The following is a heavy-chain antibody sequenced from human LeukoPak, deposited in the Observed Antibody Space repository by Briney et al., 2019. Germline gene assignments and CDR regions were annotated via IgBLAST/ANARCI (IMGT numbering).Heavy chain of an antibody. V-gene: IGHV4-34*01. D-gene: IGHD3-10*01. Sequence: SETLSLTCAVYGGSFSGYYWSWIRQPPGKGLEWIGEINYSGSTNYNPSLKSRVTISVDTSKNQFSLKLSSVTAADTAVYYCARTKLNYGSGSYPFDYWGQGTLVTVSS. CDR3: ARTKLNYGSGSYPFDY. CDR1: GGSFSGYY. J-gene: IGHJ4*02. CDR2: INYSGST.